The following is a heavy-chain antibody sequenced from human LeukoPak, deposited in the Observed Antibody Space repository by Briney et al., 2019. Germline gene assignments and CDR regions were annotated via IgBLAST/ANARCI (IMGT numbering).Heavy chain of an antibody. D-gene: IGHD2/OR15-2a*01. CDR1: GGSIGTYY. CDR3: ASSSPTWDLDY. J-gene: IGHJ4*02. Sequence: SETLSLTCTVSGGSIGTYYWSWIRQSPGKRLEYIGFIHYSGFTTFNPSLKSRLTMSVDTSKNQFSLKLSSVTAADTAVYYCASSSPTWDLDYWGRGTLVTVSS. CDR2: IHYSGFT. V-gene: IGHV4-59*01.